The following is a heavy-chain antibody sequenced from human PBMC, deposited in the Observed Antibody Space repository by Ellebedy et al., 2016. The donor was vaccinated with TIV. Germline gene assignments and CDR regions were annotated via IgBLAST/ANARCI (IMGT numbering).Heavy chain of an antibody. CDR2: INPNSGGT. Sequence: AASVKVSCKASGYTFTGHYIHWVRQAPGQGPEWMGWINPNSGGTIYAQKFQGRVTMTRDTSISTAYMELSRLKSDDTAMYYCASKGSLSQRIYFHHWGQGTLVTVSS. V-gene: IGHV1-2*02. D-gene: IGHD2-2*01. J-gene: IGHJ1*01. CDR3: ASKGSLSQRIYFHH. CDR1: GYTFTGHY.